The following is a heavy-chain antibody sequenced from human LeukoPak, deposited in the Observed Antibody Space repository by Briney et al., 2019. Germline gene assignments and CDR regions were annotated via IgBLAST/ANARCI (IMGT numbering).Heavy chain of an antibody. CDR3: GSSGYYDSSAAFDI. CDR2: INHSGST. CDR1: GGSFSGYY. V-gene: IGHV4-34*01. D-gene: IGHD3-22*01. J-gene: IGHJ3*02. Sequence: SETLSLTCAVYGGSFSGYYWSWIRQPPGKGLEWIGEINHSGSTNYNPSLKSRVTISVDTSKNQFSLKLSSVTAADTAVYYCGSSGYYDSSAAFDIWGQGTMVTVSS.